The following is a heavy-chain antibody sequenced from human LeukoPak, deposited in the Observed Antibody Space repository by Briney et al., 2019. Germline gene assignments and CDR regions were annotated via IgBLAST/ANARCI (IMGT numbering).Heavy chain of an antibody. J-gene: IGHJ4*02. CDR1: GFTFSSYA. V-gene: IGHV3-23*01. Sequence: GGSLRLSCAASGFTFSSYAMSWVRQAPGKGLEWVSAISGSGGSTYYADSVKGRFTISRDNSKNTLYLQMNSLRAEDTAVYYCAKDLGHCSSTSCYKRDYWGQGTLVTVSS. CDR2: ISGSGGST. CDR3: AKDLGHCSSTSCYKRDY. D-gene: IGHD2-2*02.